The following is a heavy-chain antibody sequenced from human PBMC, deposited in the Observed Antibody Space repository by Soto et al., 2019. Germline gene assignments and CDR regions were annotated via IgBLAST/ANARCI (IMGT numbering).Heavy chain of an antibody. V-gene: IGHV1-46*03. Sequence: VKVSCKASGYTFTSYYMHWVRQAPGQGLEWMGIINPSGGSTSYAQKFQGRVTMTRDTSTSTVYMELSSLRSEDTAVYYCARSPQGGPSAQWVYFDYWGQGTLVTVSS. D-gene: IGHD1-26*01. J-gene: IGHJ4*02. CDR2: INPSGGST. CDR3: ARSPQGGPSAQWVYFDY. CDR1: GYTFTSYY.